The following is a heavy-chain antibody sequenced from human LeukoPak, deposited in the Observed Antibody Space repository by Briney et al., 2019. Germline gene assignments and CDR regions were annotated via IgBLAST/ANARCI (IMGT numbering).Heavy chain of an antibody. D-gene: IGHD1-14*01. V-gene: IGHV3-7*05. CDR2: INQVGSEK. CDR3: ARDHSEPGVFFDS. J-gene: IGHJ4*02. CDR1: GFTFSSYW. Sequence: GGPLRLSCAASGFTFSSYWMIWVRQAPGKGLEGVANINQVGSEKCYADSVKGRFTISRDNSKNSLYLQMNSLRAEDTAVYFCARDHSEPGVFFDSWGQGTLVTVSS.